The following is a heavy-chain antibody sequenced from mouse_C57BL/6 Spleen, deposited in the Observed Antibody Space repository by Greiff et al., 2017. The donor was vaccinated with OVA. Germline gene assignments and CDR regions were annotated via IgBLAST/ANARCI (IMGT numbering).Heavy chain of an antibody. J-gene: IGHJ2*01. CDR2: IDPSDSYT. CDR3: ARSTMVTTMDY. V-gene: IGHV1-69*01. D-gene: IGHD2-2*01. CDR1: GYTFTSYW. Sequence: QVQLKQPGAELVMPGASVKLSCKASGYTFTSYWMHWVKQRPGQGLEWIGEIDPSDSYTNYNQKFKGKSTLTVDKSSSTAYMQLSSLTSEDSAVYYCARSTMVTTMDYWGQGTTLTVSS.